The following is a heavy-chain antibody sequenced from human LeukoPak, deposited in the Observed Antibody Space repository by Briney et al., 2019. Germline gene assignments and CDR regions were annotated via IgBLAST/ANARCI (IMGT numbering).Heavy chain of an antibody. CDR1: GFTFGNYA. CDR3: VKSTRVTTAYYYYGMDV. D-gene: IGHD4-17*01. CDR2: ISSNGGST. Sequence: PGGSLRLSCSASGFTFGNYAMHWVRQAPGKGLEYVSPISSNGGSTFYADSVKGRFTISRDNSENTLYFQMNSLRAEDTAVYYCVKSTRVTTAYYYYGMDVWGQGTTVTVSS. V-gene: IGHV3-64D*06. J-gene: IGHJ6*02.